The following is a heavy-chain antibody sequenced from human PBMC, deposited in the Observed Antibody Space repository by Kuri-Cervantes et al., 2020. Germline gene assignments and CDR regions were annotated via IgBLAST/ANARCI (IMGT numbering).Heavy chain of an antibody. V-gene: IGHV1-2*04. CDR3: YCRLLSGDYEN. Sequence: APVKVSCKASGYTFTGYYMHWVRQAPGQGLEWMGWINPNSGGTNYAQKFQGWVTMTRDTSISTAYMELRSLRSDDTAVYYCYCRLLSGDYENWGQGTLVTVSS. D-gene: IGHD4-17*01. J-gene: IGHJ4*02. CDR2: INPNSGGT. CDR1: GYTFTGYY.